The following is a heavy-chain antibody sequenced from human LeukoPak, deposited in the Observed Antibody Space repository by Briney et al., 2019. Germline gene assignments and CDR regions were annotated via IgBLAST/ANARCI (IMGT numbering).Heavy chain of an antibody. CDR3: ARRGGSSGNDAFDI. V-gene: IGHV4-39*01. D-gene: IGHD3-22*01. CDR1: GGSISSSSYY. Sequence: SETLSLTCTVSGGSISSSSYYWGWIRQPPVKGLEWIGSIYYSGSTYYNPSLKSRVTISVDTSKNQFSLKLSSVTAADTAVYYCARRGGSSGNDAFDIWGQGTMVTVSS. CDR2: IYYSGST. J-gene: IGHJ3*02.